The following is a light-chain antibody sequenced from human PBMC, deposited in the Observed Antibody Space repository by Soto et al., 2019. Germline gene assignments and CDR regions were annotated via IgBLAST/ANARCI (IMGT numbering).Light chain of an antibody. J-gene: IGKJ3*01. CDR2: KAS. Sequence: DIQMTQSPSTLSASVGDRVTITCRASQSISSWLAWYQQKPGKAPKLLIYKASSLESGVPSRFRGSGTGTECTLTISSLQPNDFATYYCQQSFTFGLGTNVDIK. V-gene: IGKV1-5*03. CDR3: QQSFT. CDR1: QSISSW.